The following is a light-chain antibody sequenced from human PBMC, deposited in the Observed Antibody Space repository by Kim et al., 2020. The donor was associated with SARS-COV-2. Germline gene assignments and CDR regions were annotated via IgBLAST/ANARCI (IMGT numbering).Light chain of an antibody. CDR3: MQSTPLPWA. CDR1: QSLLNGDGHAS. CDR2: KVS. Sequence: PPSLSVKSSQSLLNGDGHASLYSYLHQTPHPPLLLISKVSARFYGVPDRFSGSGSGTDFTLTLSRVDAEDVELYYCMQSTPLPWAFGQGTQVDIK. V-gene: IGKV2D-29*01. J-gene: IGKJ1*01.